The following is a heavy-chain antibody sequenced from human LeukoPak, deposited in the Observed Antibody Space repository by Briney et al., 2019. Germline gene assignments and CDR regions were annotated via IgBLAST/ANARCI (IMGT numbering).Heavy chain of an antibody. D-gene: IGHD6-13*01. Sequence: PSETLSLTCTVSGGSISSSSYYWGWIRQPPGKGLEWIGSIYYSGSTYYNPSLKSRVTISVDTSKNQFSLKLSSVTAADTAVYYCARQPASSSCPLDYWGQGTLVTVSS. CDR1: GGSISSSSYY. J-gene: IGHJ4*02. CDR3: ARQPASSSCPLDY. V-gene: IGHV4-39*01. CDR2: IYYSGST.